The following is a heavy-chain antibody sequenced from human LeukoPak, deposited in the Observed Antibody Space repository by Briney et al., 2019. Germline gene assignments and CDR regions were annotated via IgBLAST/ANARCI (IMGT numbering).Heavy chain of an antibody. CDR1: GYSFASYW. J-gene: IGHJ4*02. V-gene: IGHV5-51*01. CDR3: ARSSVVVTALPDY. D-gene: IGHD2-21*02. CDR2: IYPGDSDT. Sequence: GESLKISCKGSGYSFASYWIGWVRQMPGKGLEWMGIIYPGDSDTRYSPSFQGQVTISADKSISTAYLQWSSLKASDTAMYYCARSSVVVTALPDYWGQGTLVTVSS.